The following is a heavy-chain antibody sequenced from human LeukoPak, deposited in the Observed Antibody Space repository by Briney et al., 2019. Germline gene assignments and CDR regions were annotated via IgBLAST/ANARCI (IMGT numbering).Heavy chain of an antibody. CDR2: IYYDGSNI. Sequence: GRSLTLSCAASEFTFTTYGMHWVRQAPGKGLEWVAFIYYDGSNIYYADYVKGRFTISRDISKNTLYLQMDSLRAEDTAIYYCARDWKSNSFDYWGQGTLVTVSS. V-gene: IGHV3-33*01. J-gene: IGHJ4*02. CDR3: ARDWKSNSFDY. D-gene: IGHD1-1*01. CDR1: EFTFTTYG.